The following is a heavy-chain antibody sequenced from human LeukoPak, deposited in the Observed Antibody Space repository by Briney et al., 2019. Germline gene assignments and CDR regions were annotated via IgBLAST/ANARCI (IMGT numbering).Heavy chain of an antibody. CDR1: GFTVSSNY. V-gene: IGHV3-53*01. CDR3: ARAPRYSSGWYFDY. CDR2: IYSGGST. J-gene: IGHJ4*02. D-gene: IGHD6-19*01. Sequence: GGSLRLSWAASGFTVSSNYMSWVRQAPGKGLEWVSVIYSGGSTYYADSVKGRFTISRDNSKNTLYLQMNSLRAEDTAVYYCARAPRYSSGWYFDYWGQGTLVTVSS.